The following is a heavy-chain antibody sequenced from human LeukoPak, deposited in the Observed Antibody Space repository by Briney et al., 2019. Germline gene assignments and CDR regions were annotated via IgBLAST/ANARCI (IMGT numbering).Heavy chain of an antibody. J-gene: IGHJ3*02. CDR2: TYYRSKWYN. Sequence: SQTLSLTCAISGDSVSSNSAAWNWIRQSPSRGLEWLGSTYYRSKWYNDYTVSVKSRITINPDTSKNQFSLHLNSVTPEDTAVYYCARGGQGDGYSADDAFDIWGQGTMVTVSS. D-gene: IGHD5-24*01. V-gene: IGHV6-1*01. CDR3: ARGGQGDGYSADDAFDI. CDR1: GDSVSSNSAA.